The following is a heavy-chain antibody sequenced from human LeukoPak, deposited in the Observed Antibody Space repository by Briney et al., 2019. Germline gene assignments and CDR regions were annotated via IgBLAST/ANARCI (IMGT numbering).Heavy chain of an antibody. CDR3: AVAPGDY. CDR2: INPNTGDT. D-gene: IGHD2-21*01. J-gene: IGHJ4*02. V-gene: IGHV1-2*02. CDR1: GYTLTGYY. Sequence: GASVKVSCKASGYTLTGYYMHWVRQAPGQGLEWMGWINPNTGDTNYAQKFQGRVTMTRDTSITTVYMEISRLTSDDTALFYCAVAPGDYWGQGTLVTVSS.